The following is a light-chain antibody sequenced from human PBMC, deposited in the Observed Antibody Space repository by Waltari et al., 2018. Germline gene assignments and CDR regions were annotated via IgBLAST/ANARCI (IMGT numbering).Light chain of an antibody. J-gene: IGKJ2*03. V-gene: IGKV1-5*01. Sequence: DIQMTQSPSTLSASVGDRVTIPCRASQTISRWLSWYQQKPGKAPKHLNSAASSLESGVPSRFSGSGSGTEFTLTISSLQPDDSASYYCQQYKSYFSFGQGTTLEIK. CDR2: AAS. CDR3: QQYKSYFS. CDR1: QTISRW.